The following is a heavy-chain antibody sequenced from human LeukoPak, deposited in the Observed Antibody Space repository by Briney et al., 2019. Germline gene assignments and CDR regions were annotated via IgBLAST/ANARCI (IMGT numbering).Heavy chain of an antibody. CDR1: GGSISSSNW. Sequence: SETLSLTCAVSGGSISSSNWWSWVRQPPGKGLEWIGEIYHSGSTNYNPSLKSRVTISVDKSKNQFSLKLSSVTAADTAVYYCARHAGSLEPSSGYYYQRLAYYFDYWGQGTLVTVSS. V-gene: IGHV4-4*02. J-gene: IGHJ4*02. CDR2: IYHSGST. D-gene: IGHD3-22*01. CDR3: ARHAGSLEPSSGYYYQRLAYYFDY.